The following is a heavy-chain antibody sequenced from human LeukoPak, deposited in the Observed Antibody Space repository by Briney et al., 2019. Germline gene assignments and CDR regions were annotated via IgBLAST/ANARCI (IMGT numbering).Heavy chain of an antibody. V-gene: IGHV3-23*01. J-gene: IGHJ4*02. D-gene: IGHD4-23*01. CDR3: AKPLEKYTYGGNFDY. CDR1: GFTFSSYA. Sequence: PGGSLRLSCEASGFTFSSYAMSGVRPAPGKGLAWVSVISSSADSTYYADSVKGRFTISRDNSKNTLYLQMNNLRAEDTAVYYCAKPLEKYTYGGNFDYWGQGILVTVSS. CDR2: ISSSADST.